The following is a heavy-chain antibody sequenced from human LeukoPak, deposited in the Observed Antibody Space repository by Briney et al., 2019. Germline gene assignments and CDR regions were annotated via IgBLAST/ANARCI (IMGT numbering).Heavy chain of an antibody. J-gene: IGHJ4*02. Sequence: PSETLSLTCAVYDGSFNVYYWTWIRQSPAKGLEWIGEINHSGGTMYNPSLKSRVTMPVDTSKSQFSLKLTSVTAADTAVYYCTRRAYTYDSYFFDHWGLGTLVTVSS. V-gene: IGHV4-34*01. CDR2: INHSGGT. CDR1: DGSFNVYY. D-gene: IGHD5-18*01. CDR3: TRRAYTYDSYFFDH.